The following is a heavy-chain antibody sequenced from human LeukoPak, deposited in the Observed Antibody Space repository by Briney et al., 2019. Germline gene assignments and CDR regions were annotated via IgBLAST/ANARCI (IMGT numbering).Heavy chain of an antibody. CDR1: GFTFSSYW. V-gene: IGHV3-74*01. CDR3: ARGARGNFFFDY. CDR2: VNSDGSNT. Sequence: GGSLRLSCAASGFTFSSYWMHWVRQTPGKGLVWVSRVNSDGSNTPYADSVKGRLTISRDNTKNTLYLQMNSLSAEDTAVYYCARGARGNFFFDYWGQGTLVTVSS. J-gene: IGHJ4*02. D-gene: IGHD1-26*01.